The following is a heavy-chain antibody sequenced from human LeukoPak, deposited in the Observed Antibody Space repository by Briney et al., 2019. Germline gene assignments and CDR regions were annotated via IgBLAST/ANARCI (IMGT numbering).Heavy chain of an antibody. D-gene: IGHD3-10*01. CDR3: AGVLGSYYIGFYS. J-gene: IGHJ5*01. CDR1: GFSVSSKY. V-gene: IGHV3-53*01. CDR2: IYSGGST. Sequence: GGSLRLSCAASGFSVSSKYMSWVRQAPGKGLEWVSVIYSGGSTYYADSVKGRFTISRDNSKNTLYLQMNSLRAEDTAVYYCAGVLGSYYIGFYSWGQGTLVTVSS.